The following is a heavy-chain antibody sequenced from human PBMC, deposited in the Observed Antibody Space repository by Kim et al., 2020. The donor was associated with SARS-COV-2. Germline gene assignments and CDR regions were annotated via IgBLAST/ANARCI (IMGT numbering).Heavy chain of an antibody. CDR3: ARGPV. CDR2: IDNDGSTT. Sequence: GGSLRLSCAVSGFTFSTYWMDWVRQAPGKGQVWVSRIDNDGSTTLYADSVKGRFTTSRDNSKNTLFLQMTSLRAADTGVDYCARGPVWGQGTLVAVFS. CDR1: GFTFSTYW. V-gene: IGHV3-74*01. J-gene: IGHJ4*02.